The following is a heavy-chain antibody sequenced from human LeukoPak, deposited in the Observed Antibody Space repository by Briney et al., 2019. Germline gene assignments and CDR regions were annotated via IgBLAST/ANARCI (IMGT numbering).Heavy chain of an antibody. CDR2: INPNSGAT. V-gene: IGHV1-2*02. Sequence: ASVKVSCKASGYSFTCNYMHWVRQAPGQGLEWMGWINPNSGATNYAQKFQGRFTITRDTSITTSYMELSRLRSDDTAVYYCARDLNYYDTSGYLIVWGQGTMVTVSS. CDR3: ARDLNYYDTSGYLIV. CDR1: GYSFTCNY. J-gene: IGHJ3*01. D-gene: IGHD3-22*01.